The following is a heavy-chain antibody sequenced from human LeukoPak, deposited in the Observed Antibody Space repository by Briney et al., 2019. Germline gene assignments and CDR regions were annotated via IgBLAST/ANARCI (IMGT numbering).Heavy chain of an antibody. D-gene: IGHD3-10*01. CDR2: IYSDNT. V-gene: IGHV3-53*01. CDR1: GFTVSSNS. CDR3: AKVKFGEFNIFDY. Sequence: GGSLRLSCTVSGFTVSSNSMSWVRQAPGKGLEWVSFIYSDNTHYSDSVKGRFTISRDNSKNTLYLQMNSLRAEDTAVYYCAKVKFGEFNIFDYWGQGTLVTVSS. J-gene: IGHJ4*02.